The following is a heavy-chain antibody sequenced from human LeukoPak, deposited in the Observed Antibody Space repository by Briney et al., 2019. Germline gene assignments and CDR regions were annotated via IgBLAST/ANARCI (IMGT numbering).Heavy chain of an antibody. CDR3: VKDDGWVQYAN. CDR2: ISGSGGST. CDR1: GFTFSSYA. Sequence: GGSLRLSCAASGFTFSSYAMSWVRQAPGKGLEWVSAISGSGGSTCYADSVKGRFIISRDNSKNTVYLQMNSLSAEDAAVYYCVKDDGWVQYANWGQGTLVTVSS. D-gene: IGHD5-24*01. J-gene: IGHJ4*02. V-gene: IGHV3-23*01.